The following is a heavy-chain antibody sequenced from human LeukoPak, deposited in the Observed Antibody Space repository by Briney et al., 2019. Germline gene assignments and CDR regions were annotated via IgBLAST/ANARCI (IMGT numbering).Heavy chain of an antibody. D-gene: IGHD3-3*01. J-gene: IGHJ4*02. CDR2: IKQDGSEK. CDR3: ARDRSYDFWSGYTFDY. V-gene: IGHV3-7*01. Sequence: GGSLRLSCAASGFTFSSYWMSWVRQAPGKGLEWVANIKQDGSEKYYVDSVKGRFTISRDNAKNSLYLQMNSLRAEDTAAYYCARDRSYDFWSGYTFDYWGQGTLVTVSS. CDR1: GFTFSSYW.